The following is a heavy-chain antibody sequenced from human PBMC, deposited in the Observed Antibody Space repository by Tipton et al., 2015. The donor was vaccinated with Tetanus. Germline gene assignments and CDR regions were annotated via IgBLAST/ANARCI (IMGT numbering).Heavy chain of an antibody. Sequence: QLVQSGAEVKKPGASVKVSCKASGYTFNTFGISWVRQAPGQGLEWMGWISVYNGNTNYGQNVQGRVTMTTDTPTSTAYMELRSLKADDTAVYYCARGPTNPLAVDRPTDYWGQGTLVTVSS. J-gene: IGHJ4*02. CDR3: ARGPTNPLAVDRPTDY. D-gene: IGHD6-19*01. CDR1: GYTFNTFG. V-gene: IGHV1-18*01. CDR2: ISVYNGNT.